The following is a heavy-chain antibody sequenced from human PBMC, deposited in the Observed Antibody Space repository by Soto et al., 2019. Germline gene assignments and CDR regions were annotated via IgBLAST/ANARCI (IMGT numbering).Heavy chain of an antibody. V-gene: IGHV4-39*01. D-gene: IGHD3-3*02. Sequence: SETLSLTCTVSGGSISSSSYYWGWIRQPPGKGLEWIGSIYYSGSTHYNPSLKSRVTISVDTSKNQFSLKLSSVTAADTAVYYCASPKIAFYNWFDPWGQGTLVTVSS. CDR1: GGSISSSSYY. CDR3: ASPKIAFYNWFDP. J-gene: IGHJ5*02. CDR2: IYYSGST.